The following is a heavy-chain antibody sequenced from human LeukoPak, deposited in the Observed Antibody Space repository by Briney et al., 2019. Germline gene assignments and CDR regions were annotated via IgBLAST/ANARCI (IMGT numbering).Heavy chain of an antibody. CDR1: GYTFSDYH. Sequence: ASVKVSCKTSGYTFSDYHVHWVRQAPGQGLEWMGWIEPHRGGTDFAEKFHGRLTMTRDTSITTVYMEMTRLTSDDTAVYYCARDPPGDSGLECWGQGNLVTV. CDR3: ARDPPGDSGLEC. D-gene: IGHD1-26*01. J-gene: IGHJ4*02. V-gene: IGHV1-2*02. CDR2: IEPHRGGT.